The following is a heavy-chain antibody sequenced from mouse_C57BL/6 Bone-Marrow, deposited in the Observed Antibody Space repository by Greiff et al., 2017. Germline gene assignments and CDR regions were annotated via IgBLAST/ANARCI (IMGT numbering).Heavy chain of an antibody. CDR1: GFTFSSYA. CDR3: AREEPGGDAMDY. V-gene: IGHV5-4*01. J-gene: IGHJ4*01. Sequence: EVKLVESGGGLVKPGGSLKLSCAASGFTFSSYAMSWVRQTPEKRLEWVATISDGGSYTYYPDNVKGRFTISRDNAKNNLYLQMSQLKSEDTAMYYCAREEPGGDAMDYWGQGTSVTVSS. CDR2: ISDGGSYT.